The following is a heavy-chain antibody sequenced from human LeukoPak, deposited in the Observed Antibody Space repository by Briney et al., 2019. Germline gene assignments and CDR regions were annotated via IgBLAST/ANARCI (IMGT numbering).Heavy chain of an antibody. J-gene: IGHJ4*02. D-gene: IGHD6-6*01. CDR3: AKVRWDSSSSYYFDY. V-gene: IGHV3-23*01. Sequence: GGSLRLSCAASGFTLSSYAMSWVRQAPGKGLEWVSAISGSGGSTYYADSVKGRFTISRDNSKNTLYLQMNSLRAEDTAVYYCAKVRWDSSSSYYFDYWGQGTLVTVSS. CDR2: ISGSGGST. CDR1: GFTLSSYA.